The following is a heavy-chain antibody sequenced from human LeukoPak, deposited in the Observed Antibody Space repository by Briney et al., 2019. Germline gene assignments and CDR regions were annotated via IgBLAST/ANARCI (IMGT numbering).Heavy chain of an antibody. D-gene: IGHD3-3*01. V-gene: IGHV4-61*01. Sequence: SEALSLTCTVSAGSVSSGSDYWSWIRQPPGTGLEWIGFIHYRGSTTYSPSLKSRVSISVDTSKNQFSLKLSSVTAADTAIYYCARVLTIFGVVTPYFDYWGQGTLVTVSS. CDR1: AGSVSSGSDY. CDR2: IHYRGST. J-gene: IGHJ4*02. CDR3: ARVLTIFGVVTPYFDY.